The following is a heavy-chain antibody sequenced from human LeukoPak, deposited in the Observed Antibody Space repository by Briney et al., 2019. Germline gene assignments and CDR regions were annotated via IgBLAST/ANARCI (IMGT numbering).Heavy chain of an antibody. Sequence: ASVKVSCKASGYTFTNYYLHWVRQAPGQGLAWMGIINPSGGTTRYVEKFQGRVTMTGDTSASTVCMEPSSLRSEDTAVYYCARGGYSESFYNPRSYGMDVWGQGTTVIVSS. D-gene: IGHD3-10*01. V-gene: IGHV1-46*01. CDR1: GYTFTNYY. CDR3: ARGGYSESFYNPRSYGMDV. J-gene: IGHJ6*02. CDR2: INPSGGTT.